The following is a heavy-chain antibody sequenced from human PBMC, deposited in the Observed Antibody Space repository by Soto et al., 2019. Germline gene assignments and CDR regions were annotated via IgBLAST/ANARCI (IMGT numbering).Heavy chain of an antibody. Sequence: SETLALTCTVSCDSISSADYYWSWIRQTPGKGLEWIGHIFYSGTTYYNPSLKSRLTISVDTSKNHFSLRLTSVTAADTAVYYCARDLWVEPELYYYGMDVWGQGTTVTVSS. CDR2: IFYSGTT. CDR3: ARDLWVEPELYYYGMDV. V-gene: IGHV4-30-4*01. J-gene: IGHJ6*02. CDR1: CDSISSADYY. D-gene: IGHD1-1*01.